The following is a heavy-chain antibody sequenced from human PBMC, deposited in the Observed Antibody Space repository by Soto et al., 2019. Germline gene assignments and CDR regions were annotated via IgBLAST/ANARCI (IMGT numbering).Heavy chain of an antibody. Sequence: SETLSLTCTVSGGSISRYYWSWIRQPPGKGLQWIGYIYYSGSTNYNPSLKSRVTISVDTSKNQFSLKLSSVTAADTAVYYCARGGRSAYYYYMAVWGKGTTVTVS. CDR3: ARGGRSAYYYYMAV. CDR2: IYYSGST. V-gene: IGHV4-59*01. CDR1: GGSISRYY. J-gene: IGHJ6*03.